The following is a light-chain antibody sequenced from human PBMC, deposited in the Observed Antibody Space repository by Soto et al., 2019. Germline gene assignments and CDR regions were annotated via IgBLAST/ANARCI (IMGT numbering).Light chain of an antibody. CDR1: RGHSSYP. Sequence: QLVLTQSPSASASLGASVKLTCTLSRGHSSYPIAWHQQQPEKGPRYLMKLNSDGSHSEGDGIPDRFSGSTPGAERYRTSARLQSEEEADDYGQTWGSGIQVFGGGTKLTVL. J-gene: IGLJ3*02. V-gene: IGLV4-69*01. CDR2: LNSDGSH. CDR3: QTWGSGIQV.